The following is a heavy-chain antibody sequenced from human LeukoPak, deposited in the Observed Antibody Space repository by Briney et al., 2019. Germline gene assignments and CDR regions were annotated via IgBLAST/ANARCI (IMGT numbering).Heavy chain of an antibody. J-gene: IGHJ3*02. CDR2: INWDGTT. V-gene: IGHV3-43D*03. Sequence: GGSLRLSCAASGFTFDDYAMHWVRQAPGKGLEWVSLINWDGTTYYADSVKGRFTISRDNSKNSLYLQMNSLRGEDTALYYCARGGLIQRHAFDIWGQGTMVTVSS. CDR3: ARGGLIQRHAFDI. D-gene: IGHD1-1*01. CDR1: GFTFDDYA.